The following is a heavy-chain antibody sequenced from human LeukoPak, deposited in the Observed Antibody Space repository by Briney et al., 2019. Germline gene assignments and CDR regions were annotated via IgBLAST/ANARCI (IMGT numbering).Heavy chain of an antibody. CDR2: VYHSGST. J-gene: IGHJ3*02. CDR3: RGWFSGTAMDDAFDI. V-gene: IGHV4-4*02. D-gene: IGHD5-18*01. CDR1: GVSISSSNW. Sequence: PSGTLSLTCAVSGVSISSSNWRSWVRQPPGKELEWIGEVYHSGSTNCNPSLKSRVTMSVDKSKNQFSLKLSSVTAADTAVYYSRGWFSGTAMDDAFDIWGQGTMVTVSS.